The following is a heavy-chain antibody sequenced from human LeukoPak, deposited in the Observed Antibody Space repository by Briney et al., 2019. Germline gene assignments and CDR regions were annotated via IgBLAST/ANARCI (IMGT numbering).Heavy chain of an antibody. V-gene: IGHV1-2*02. D-gene: IGHD1-26*01. J-gene: IGHJ6*03. Sequence: ASVKVSCEASGYTFTGYYMHWVRQAPGQGLEWMGWINPNSGGTNYAQKFQGRVTMTRDTSISTAYMELSRLRSDDTAVYYCARNRVRLLFYYMDVWGKGTTVTVSS. CDR1: GYTFTGYY. CDR2: INPNSGGT. CDR3: ARNRVRLLFYYMDV.